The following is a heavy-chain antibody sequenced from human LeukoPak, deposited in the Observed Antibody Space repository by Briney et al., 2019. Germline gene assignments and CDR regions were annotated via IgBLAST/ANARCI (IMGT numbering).Heavy chain of an antibody. D-gene: IGHD3-16*02. Sequence: SETLSLTCTVSGGSISSYYWSWIRQPPGKGLEWIGYIYYSGSTNYNPSLKSRATISVDTSKNQFSLKLSSVTAADTAVYYCARAGLYPDWYFDLWGRGTLVTVSS. CDR1: GGSISSYY. CDR2: IYYSGST. J-gene: IGHJ2*01. CDR3: ARAGLYPDWYFDL. V-gene: IGHV4-59*01.